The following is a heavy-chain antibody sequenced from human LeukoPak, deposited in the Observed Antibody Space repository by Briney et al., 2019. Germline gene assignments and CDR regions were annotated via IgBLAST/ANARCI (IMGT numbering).Heavy chain of an antibody. V-gene: IGHV4-59*01. D-gene: IGHD3-22*01. J-gene: IGHJ6*03. CDR3: ARSPSSGYYYYYYYMDV. Sequence: PSETLSLTCTVSGGSISSYYWSWIRQPPGKGLEWIGYIYYSGGTNYNPSLKSRVTISVDTSKNQFSLKLSSVTAADTAVYYCARSPSSGYYYYYYYMDVWGKGTTVTISS. CDR1: GGSISSYY. CDR2: IYYSGGT.